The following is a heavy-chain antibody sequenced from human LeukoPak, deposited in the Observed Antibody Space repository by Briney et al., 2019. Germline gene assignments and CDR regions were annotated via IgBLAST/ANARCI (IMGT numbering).Heavy chain of an antibody. D-gene: IGHD6-13*01. Sequence: GGSLRLSCAASGFTFSSYAVSWVRQAPGKGLEWVSAISGSGGSTYYADSVKGRFTISRDNSKNTLYLQMNSLRAEDTAVYYCARDSVAAVIHYYYYGMDVWGQGTTVTVSS. J-gene: IGHJ6*02. CDR1: GFTFSSYA. CDR3: ARDSVAAVIHYYYYGMDV. CDR2: ISGSGGST. V-gene: IGHV3-23*01.